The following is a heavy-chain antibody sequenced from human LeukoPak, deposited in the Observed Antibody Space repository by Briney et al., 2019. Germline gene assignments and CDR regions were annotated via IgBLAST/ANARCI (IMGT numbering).Heavy chain of an antibody. Sequence: ASVKVSCKASGYTFTSYGISWVRQAPGQGLEWMGWIGAYNGNTNYAQKFQGRVTMTADTSTSTAYVELRSLRSDDTAIYYCARALYSDYYSYLNWFDPWGQGTLVTVSS. CDR2: IGAYNGNT. V-gene: IGHV1-18*01. D-gene: IGHD5-12*01. CDR3: ARALYSDYYSYLNWFDP. CDR1: GYTFTSYG. J-gene: IGHJ5*02.